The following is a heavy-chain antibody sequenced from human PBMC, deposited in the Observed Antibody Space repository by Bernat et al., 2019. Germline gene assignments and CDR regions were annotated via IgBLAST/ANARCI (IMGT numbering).Heavy chain of an antibody. V-gene: IGHV4-59*08. Sequence: QVQLQESGPGLVKPSETLSLTCTVSGGSISSYYWSWIRQPPGKGLEWIGYIYYSGSTNYNPSLKSRVTISVDTSKNQFSLKLSSVTAADTAVYYCARGVGATLIGYWGQGTLVTVSS. D-gene: IGHD1-26*01. CDR3: ARGVGATLIGY. CDR1: GGSISSYY. CDR2: IYYSGST. J-gene: IGHJ4*02.